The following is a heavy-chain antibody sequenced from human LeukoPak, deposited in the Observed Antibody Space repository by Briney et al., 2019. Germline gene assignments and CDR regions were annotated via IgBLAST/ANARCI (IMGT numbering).Heavy chain of an antibody. CDR2: ISAYNGNT. D-gene: IGHD3-3*01. Sequence: ASVKVSCKASGYTFTSYGISWVRQAPGQGLEWMGWISAYNGNTNYAQKLQGRVTMTTDTSTSTAYMELRSLRSDDTAVYYCAKEAGKMVLGAFDYWGQGTLVTVSS. J-gene: IGHJ4*02. CDR1: GYTFTSYG. CDR3: AKEAGKMVLGAFDY. V-gene: IGHV1-18*01.